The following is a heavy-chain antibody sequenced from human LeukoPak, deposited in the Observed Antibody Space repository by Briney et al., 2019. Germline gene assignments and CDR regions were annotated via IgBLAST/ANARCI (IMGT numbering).Heavy chain of an antibody. CDR2: IYTSGST. V-gene: IGHV4-4*07. CDR3: ARGLGSYYNIYFDY. Sequence: SETLSLTCTVSGGSISSYYWSWIRQPAGKGPEWIGRIYTSGSTNYNPSLKSRVTMSVDTSKNQFSLKLSSVTAADTAVYYCARGLGSYYNIYFDYWGQGTLVTVSS. J-gene: IGHJ4*02. D-gene: IGHD3-10*01. CDR1: GGSISSYY.